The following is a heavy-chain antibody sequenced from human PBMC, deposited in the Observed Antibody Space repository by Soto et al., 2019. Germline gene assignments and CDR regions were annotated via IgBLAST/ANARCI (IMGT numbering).Heavy chain of an antibody. Sequence: SETLSLTCALYGGSFDGYYWSWIRQSPGKGLEWIGEIHHSGSTKYNPSLKSRVPLSVDTSTKQFSLKMTSMTAADRGVYYCARGVDSWSGYLFWGQGTPVT. CDR2: IHHSGST. J-gene: IGHJ4*02. D-gene: IGHD3-3*01. CDR3: ARGVDSWSGYLF. V-gene: IGHV4-34*01. CDR1: GGSFDGYY.